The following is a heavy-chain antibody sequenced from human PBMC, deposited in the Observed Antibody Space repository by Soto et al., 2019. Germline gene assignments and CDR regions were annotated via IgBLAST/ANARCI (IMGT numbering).Heavy chain of an antibody. J-gene: IGHJ4*02. Sequence: SVKVSCKAAGGTFSSYGISWVRQAPGQGLEWMGGIIPMFGTATHTQNFQGRLTITADESTSTEYMELSSLRSEDTAVYFCARSVGVTTLSYLDYWGQGTLVTVSS. D-gene: IGHD1-26*01. CDR1: GGTFSSYG. CDR3: ARSVGVTTLSYLDY. CDR2: IIPMFGTA. V-gene: IGHV1-69*13.